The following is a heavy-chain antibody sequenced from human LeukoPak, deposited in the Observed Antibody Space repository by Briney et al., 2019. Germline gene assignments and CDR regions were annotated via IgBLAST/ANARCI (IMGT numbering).Heavy chain of an antibody. D-gene: IGHD2-15*01. CDR3: ARRCSGGSCYSGNFDY. J-gene: IGHJ4*02. Sequence: GESLKISCQGSGYSFTSYWIGWVRQMPGKGLEWMGIIYPGDSDTRYSPSFQGQVTISADKSISTAYLQWSSLKASDTAMYYCARRCSGGSCYSGNFDYWGQGTLVTVSS. V-gene: IGHV5-51*01. CDR2: IYPGDSDT. CDR1: GYSFTSYW.